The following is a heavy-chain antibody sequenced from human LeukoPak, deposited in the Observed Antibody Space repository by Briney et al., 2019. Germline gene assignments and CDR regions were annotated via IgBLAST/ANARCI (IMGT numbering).Heavy chain of an antibody. Sequence: SETLSLTCTVSGGSISSYYWSWIRQPAGKGLELIGRIYTSGSTNYNPSLKSRVTLSVDTSKNQFSLKLSSVTAADTAVYYCATFNGATDAFDIWGQGTMVTVSS. CDR1: GGSISSYY. V-gene: IGHV4-4*07. CDR3: ATFNGATDAFDI. D-gene: IGHD1-26*01. J-gene: IGHJ3*02. CDR2: IYTSGST.